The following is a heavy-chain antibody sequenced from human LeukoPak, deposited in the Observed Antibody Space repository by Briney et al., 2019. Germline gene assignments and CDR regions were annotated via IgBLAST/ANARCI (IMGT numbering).Heavy chain of an antibody. CDR1: GDSITSIIYY. V-gene: IGHV4-30-2*01. Sequence: SETLSLTCTVSGDSITSIIYYWSWIRQPLGKGLEWIGYIYHSGSTYYNPSLKSRVTISVDKSKNQFSLKLSSVTAADTAVYYCARVGRALFDSWGQGTLVTVSS. D-gene: IGHD1-26*01. J-gene: IGHJ4*02. CDR2: IYHSGST. CDR3: ARVGRALFDS.